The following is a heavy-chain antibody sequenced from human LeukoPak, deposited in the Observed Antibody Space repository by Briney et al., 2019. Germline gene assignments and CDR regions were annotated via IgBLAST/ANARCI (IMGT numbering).Heavy chain of an antibody. V-gene: IGHV3-33*06. CDR3: AKADFGVVMISGPDY. Sequence: GGSLRLSCAASGFTFSSYGMHWVRQAPGKGLEWVAVIWYDGSNKYYADSVKGRFTISRDNSKNTLYLQMNSLRAEDTAVYYCAKADFGVVMISGPDYWGQGTLVTVSS. J-gene: IGHJ4*02. CDR2: IWYDGSNK. D-gene: IGHD3-3*01. CDR1: GFTFSSYG.